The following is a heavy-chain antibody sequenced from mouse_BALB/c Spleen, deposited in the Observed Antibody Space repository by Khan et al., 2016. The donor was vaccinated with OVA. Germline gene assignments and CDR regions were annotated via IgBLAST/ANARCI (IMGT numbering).Heavy chain of an antibody. Sequence: EVQLVESGPGLVKPSQSLSLTCTVTGYSINSDYAWNWIRQFPGNKLEWMGYISYSGRTRYNPSLKSRISVTRDTSKNQFFLQLNSVTTEDTATYHCAMGRTYGGQGNVVTVSA. J-gene: IGHJ3*01. CDR3: AMGRTY. CDR2: ISYSGRT. CDR1: GYSINSDYA. D-gene: IGHD4-1*01. V-gene: IGHV3-2*02.